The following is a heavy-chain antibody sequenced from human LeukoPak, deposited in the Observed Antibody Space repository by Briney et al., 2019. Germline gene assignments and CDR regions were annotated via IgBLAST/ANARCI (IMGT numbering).Heavy chain of an antibody. D-gene: IGHD4-17*01. CDR2: INHSGST. V-gene: IGHV4-34*01. J-gene: IGHJ4*02. CDR3: ARAYGDYPV. Sequence: SETLSPTCAVYGGSFSGYYWGWIRQPPGKGLEWIGEINHSGSTNYNPSLKSRVTISVDTSKNQFSLKLSSVTAADTAVYYCARAYGDYPVWGQGTLVTVSS. CDR1: GGSFSGYY.